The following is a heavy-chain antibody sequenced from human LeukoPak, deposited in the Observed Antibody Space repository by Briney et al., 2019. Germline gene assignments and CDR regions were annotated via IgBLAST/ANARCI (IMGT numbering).Heavy chain of an antibody. CDR3: AGGSGYLITS. D-gene: IGHD3-9*01. Sequence: GESLRLSCAATGFSFRSYWMNWVRQAPGKGLKWLAIIKQDGSEKHYKGSVEGRFTISRDNAKNSLHLQMNSLRAEDTAVYYCAGGSGYLITSWGQGTLVTVSS. CDR2: IKQDGSEK. CDR1: GFSFRSYW. J-gene: IGHJ5*02. V-gene: IGHV3-7*01.